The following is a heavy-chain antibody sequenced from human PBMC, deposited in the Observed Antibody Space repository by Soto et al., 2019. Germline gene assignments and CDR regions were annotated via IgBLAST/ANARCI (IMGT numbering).Heavy chain of an antibody. J-gene: IGHJ4*02. CDR1: GYRFPDYW. CDR2: IYPGDSDA. D-gene: IGHD7-27*01. Sequence: PGESLKISCKVSGYRFPDYWIGWVRQMPGRGLKWMGSIYPGDSDARHSPSFQGQVTISADKSINTVYLQWRSLRASDAAMYYCGRVAWGSDYFDYWGRGTLVTVS. CDR3: GRVAWGSDYFDY. V-gene: IGHV5-51*01.